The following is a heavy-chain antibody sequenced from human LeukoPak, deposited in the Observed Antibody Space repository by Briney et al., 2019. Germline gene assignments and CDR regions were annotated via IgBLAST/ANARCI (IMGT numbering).Heavy chain of an antibody. CDR1: GSSMNLYS. CDR2: MYYSGTT. D-gene: IGHD1-26*01. V-gene: IGHV4-59*08. Sequence: PSETLSLTCSVSGSSMNLYSWNWIRQSPGKGLEWIAYMYYSGTTNYNPSLENRAAISLDLSRHQFSLRLNSVTAADTAVYYCARGSYQLDYWGQGTLVTVSS. CDR3: ARGSYQLDY. J-gene: IGHJ4*02.